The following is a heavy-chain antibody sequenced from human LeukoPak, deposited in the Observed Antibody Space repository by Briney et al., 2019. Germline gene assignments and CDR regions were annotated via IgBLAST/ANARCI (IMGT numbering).Heavy chain of an antibody. CDR3: ARHKDYGDYGFDY. Sequence: GGSLRLSCAASGFTFSIYSMNWVRQAPGKGLEWVSSISSSSSYIYYADSVKGRFTISRDNAKSSLYVQMNSLRVGDTAVYYCARHKDYGDYGFDYWGQGTLVTVSS. J-gene: IGHJ4*02. CDR1: GFTFSIYS. V-gene: IGHV3-21*04. CDR2: ISSSSSYI. D-gene: IGHD4-17*01.